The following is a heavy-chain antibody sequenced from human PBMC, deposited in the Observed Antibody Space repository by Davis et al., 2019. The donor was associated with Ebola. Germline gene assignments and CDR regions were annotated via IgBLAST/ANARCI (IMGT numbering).Heavy chain of an antibody. J-gene: IGHJ6*02. CDR2: INHSGST. Sequence: SETLSLTCAVYGGSFSGYYWSWIRQSPGKGLDWIGEINHSGSTNYNPSLKSRVTISVDTSKNQFSLRLRSVTAADTALYYCARGVVDYYYYYGIDVWGQGTTVTVSS. CDR1: GGSFSGYY. D-gene: IGHD2-21*01. V-gene: IGHV4-34*01. CDR3: ARGVVDYYYYYGIDV.